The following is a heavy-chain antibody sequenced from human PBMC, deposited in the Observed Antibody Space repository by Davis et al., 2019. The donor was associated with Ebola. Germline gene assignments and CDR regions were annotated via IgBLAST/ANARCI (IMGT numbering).Heavy chain of an antibody. CDR2: INPNGGDT. D-gene: IGHD3/OR15-3a*01. J-gene: IGHJ6*02. CDR1: GYTFTDYY. V-gene: IGHV1-2*04. CDR3: AISDYTFWTGYSNYYGMDV. Sequence: AASVKVSCKASGYTFTDYYIHWVRQAPGQGLEWMGWINPNGGDTNFAQKLPGWVTMTRDTSISTAYMELSSLRSEDTAVYYCAISDYTFWTGYSNYYGMDVWGQGTTVTVSS.